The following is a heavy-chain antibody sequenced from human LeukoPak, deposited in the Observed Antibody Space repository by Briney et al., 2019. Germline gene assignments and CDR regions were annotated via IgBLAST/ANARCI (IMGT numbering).Heavy chain of an antibody. D-gene: IGHD6-19*01. CDR3: ARDSGIAVAGDAFDI. Sequence: HPGGSLGLSCAASGFTFSSYWMSWVRQAPGKGLEWVANIKQDGSEKYYVDSVKGRFTISRDNAKNSLYLQMNSLRAEDTAVYYCARDSGIAVAGDAFDIWGQGTMVTVSS. CDR2: IKQDGSEK. CDR1: GFTFSSYW. J-gene: IGHJ3*02. V-gene: IGHV3-7*01.